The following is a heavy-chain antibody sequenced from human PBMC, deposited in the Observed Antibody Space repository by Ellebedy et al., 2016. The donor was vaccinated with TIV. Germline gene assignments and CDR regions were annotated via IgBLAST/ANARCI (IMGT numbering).Heavy chain of an antibody. Sequence: GESLKISCAASGFTFNDYGMSWVRQPPGKGLEWVSGVYWNGGTTGYADSVKGRFTISRDIAKNALYLQMNSLRAEDTALYYCAKDRGGYCSSTSCPVSFDYWGQGTLVTVSS. D-gene: IGHD2-2*01. CDR3: AKDRGGYCSSTSCPVSFDY. J-gene: IGHJ4*02. V-gene: IGHV3-20*04. CDR1: GFTFNDYG. CDR2: VYWNGGTT.